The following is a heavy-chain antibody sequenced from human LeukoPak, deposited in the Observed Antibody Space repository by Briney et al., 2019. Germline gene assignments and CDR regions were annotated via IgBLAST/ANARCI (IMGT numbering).Heavy chain of an antibody. CDR3: AKVHSYGWLHNFDY. Sequence: GGSXRXSXAXXGFXFSSSGIHWVRQAPGKGLEWVAAISFDGNNKYYTDSVKGRFTISRDNSKNTVFLQMNSLKPEDTAVYYCAKVHSYGWLHNFDYWGQGTLVTVSS. CDR2: ISFDGNNK. CDR1: GFXFSSSG. V-gene: IGHV3-30*18. D-gene: IGHD5-24*01. J-gene: IGHJ4*02.